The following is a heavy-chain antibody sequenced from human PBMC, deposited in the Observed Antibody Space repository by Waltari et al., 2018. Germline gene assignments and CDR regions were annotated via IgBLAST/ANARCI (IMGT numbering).Heavy chain of an antibody. CDR3: ARENYYGSGTYPMDV. Sequence: EVQLVESGGGLVQPGGSLRLSCAASEFTFRSYRITWVRQAPGKGLEWVSYISSSSTTIYYADSVKGRFTISRDNAKNSLYLQMNSLRDEDTAVYYCARENYYGSGTYPMDVWGKGTTVTVSS. CDR2: ISSSSTTI. V-gene: IGHV3-48*02. CDR1: EFTFRSYR. J-gene: IGHJ6*04. D-gene: IGHD3-10*01.